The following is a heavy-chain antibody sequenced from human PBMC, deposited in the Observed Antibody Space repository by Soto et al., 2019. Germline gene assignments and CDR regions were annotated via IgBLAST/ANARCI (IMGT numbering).Heavy chain of an antibody. V-gene: IGHV3-11*01. Sequence: GSLRLSCAASGFTFIDFYISCVRHSPCKWLEWISYISSSGTTRYYADSVRGRFTISRDNAKNSLYLQMNSLRAEDTAVYYCARANYDILTGYSDYWGQGILVTVSS. CDR1: GFTFIDFY. J-gene: IGHJ4*02. D-gene: IGHD3-9*01. CDR2: ISSSGTTR. CDR3: ARANYDILTGYSDY.